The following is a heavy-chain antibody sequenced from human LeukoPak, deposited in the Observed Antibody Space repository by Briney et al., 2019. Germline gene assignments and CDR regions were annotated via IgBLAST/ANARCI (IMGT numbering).Heavy chain of an antibody. Sequence: ASVKVSCKASGYTFTSYYMLWVRQAPGQGLEWMGIINPSGGGTSYAQKFQGRVTMTRDTSTSTVYMELSSLRSGDTAVYYCARAKVNLYYFDYWGQGTLVTVSS. CDR2: INPSGGGT. V-gene: IGHV1-46*01. CDR3: ARAKVNLYYFDY. J-gene: IGHJ4*02. CDR1: GYTFTSYY.